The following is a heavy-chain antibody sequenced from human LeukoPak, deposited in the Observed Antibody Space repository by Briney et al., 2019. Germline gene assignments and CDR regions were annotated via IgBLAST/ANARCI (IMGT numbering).Heavy chain of an antibody. V-gene: IGHV3-49*04. CDR3: NTMVRGASHYMDV. J-gene: IGHJ6*03. D-gene: IGHD3-10*01. Sequence: GGSLRLSCTASGFTFGDYAMSWVRQAPGKGLEWVGFIRSKAYGGTTEYAASVKGRFTISRDDSKSIAYLRMNSLKTEDTAVYYCNTMVRGASHYMDVWGKGTTVTISS. CDR1: GFTFGDYA. CDR2: IRSKAYGGTT.